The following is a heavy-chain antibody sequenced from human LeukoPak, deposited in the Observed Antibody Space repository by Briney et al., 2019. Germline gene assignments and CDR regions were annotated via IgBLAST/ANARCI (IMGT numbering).Heavy chain of an antibody. D-gene: IGHD2-2*01. V-gene: IGHV3-30*02. CDR3: AKDWWEVVVPAAMDY. CDR2: IRYDGSNK. J-gene: IGHJ4*02. CDR1: GFTFSSYG. Sequence: GGSLRLSCAASGFTFSSYGMHWVRQAPGKGLEWVAFIRYDGSNKYYADSVKGRFTISRDYSKNTLYLQMNSLRAEDTAVYYCAKDWWEVVVPAAMDYWGQGTLVTVSS.